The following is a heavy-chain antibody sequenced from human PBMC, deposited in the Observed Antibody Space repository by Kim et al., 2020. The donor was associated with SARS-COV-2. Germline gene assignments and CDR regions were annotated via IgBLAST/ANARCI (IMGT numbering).Heavy chain of an antibody. J-gene: IGHJ4*02. CDR2: SET. V-gene: IGHV3-7*03. CDR3: ARTSSAYFDY. D-gene: IGHD2-2*01. Sequence: SETYYVDTVQGRFTISRDNAKSSLYLQMNSLRADDTAVYYCARTSSAYFDYWGQGTLVTVSS.